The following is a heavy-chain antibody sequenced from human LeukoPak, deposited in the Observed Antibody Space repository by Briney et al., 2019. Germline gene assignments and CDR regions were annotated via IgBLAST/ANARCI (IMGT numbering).Heavy chain of an antibody. Sequence: QPGGSLLLSCAASGFTFSSYAMSWGRQAPGKGLEWVSAISGSGGSTYYADSVKGRFTISRDNSKNTLYLQMNSLRAEDTAVYYCATRSGYYSQAYWGQGTLVTVSS. CDR1: GFTFSSYA. CDR2: ISGSGGST. CDR3: ATRSGYYSQAY. V-gene: IGHV3-23*01. D-gene: IGHD3-22*01. J-gene: IGHJ4*02.